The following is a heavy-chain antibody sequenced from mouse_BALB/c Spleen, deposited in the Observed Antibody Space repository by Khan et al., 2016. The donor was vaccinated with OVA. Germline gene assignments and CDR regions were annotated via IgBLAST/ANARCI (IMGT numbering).Heavy chain of an antibody. CDR3: ARVGNYWYFDV. V-gene: IGHV9-3-1*01. Sequence: QIQLVQSGPELKKPGETVKISCKASGYTFTNYGMNWVKQAPGKALKWMGWINTYTGEPTYADDFKGRFAFSLETSATTAYLQINNLKNEDTATXFCARVGNYWYFDVWGAGTTVTVAS. CDR2: INTYTGEP. D-gene: IGHD2-1*01. CDR1: GYTFTNYG. J-gene: IGHJ1*01.